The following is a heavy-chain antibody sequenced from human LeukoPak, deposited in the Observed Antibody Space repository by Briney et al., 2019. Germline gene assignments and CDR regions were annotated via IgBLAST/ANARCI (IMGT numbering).Heavy chain of an antibody. CDR3: ARGTSSSSERRYYYYMDV. V-gene: IGHV1-18*01. D-gene: IGHD6-6*01. Sequence: GASVKVSCKTSGFTFTSNGISWVRQAPGQGLEWMGWISAYNGNTNYAQKLQGRVTMTRDTSTSTAYMELRSLRSDDTAVYYCARGTSSSSERRYYYYMDVWGKGTTVTVSS. J-gene: IGHJ6*03. CDR2: ISAYNGNT. CDR1: GFTFTSNG.